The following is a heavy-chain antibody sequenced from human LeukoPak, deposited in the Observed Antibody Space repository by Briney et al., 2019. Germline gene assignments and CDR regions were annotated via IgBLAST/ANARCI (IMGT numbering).Heavy chain of an antibody. CDR2: INHSGST. CDR1: GGSFSGYY. CDR3: ARGPGLQLWLLRRENWFDP. J-gene: IGHJ5*02. V-gene: IGHV4-34*01. Sequence: SETLSLTCAVYGGSFSGYYWSWIRQPPGKGLEWIGEINHSGSTNYNPSLKSRVTIPVDTSKNQFSLKLSSVTAADTAVYYCARGPGLQLWLLRRENWFDPWGQGTLVTVSS. D-gene: IGHD5-18*01.